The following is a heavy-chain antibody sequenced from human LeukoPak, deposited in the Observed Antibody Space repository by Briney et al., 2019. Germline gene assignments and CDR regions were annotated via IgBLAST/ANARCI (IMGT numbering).Heavy chain of an antibody. V-gene: IGHV3-23*01. D-gene: IGHD3-9*01. CDR2: ISGSGGST. CDR1: GFSLSNYG. J-gene: IGHJ4*02. CDR3: AKGQRGRYDILTALDC. Sequence: PGGSLRLSCAVSGFSLSNYGIHWVRQAPGKGLEWVSVISGSGGSTYYADSVKGRFTISRDNSKNTLYLQMNSLRAEDTAVYYCAKGQRGRYDILTALDCWGQGTLVTVSS.